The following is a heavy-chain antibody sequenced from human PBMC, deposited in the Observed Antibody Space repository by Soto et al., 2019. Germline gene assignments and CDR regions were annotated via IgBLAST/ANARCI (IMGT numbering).Heavy chain of an antibody. Sequence: SETLSLTCTVSGGSISSYYWSWIRQPPGKGLEWIGYIYYSGSTNYNPSLKSRVTISVDTSKNQFSLKLSSVTAADTAVDYCARGPHDFWSGYYFFGHWGRGNLVTVSS. J-gene: IGHJ4*02. CDR3: ARGPHDFWSGYYFFGH. CDR2: IYYSGST. D-gene: IGHD3-3*01. CDR1: GGSISSYY. V-gene: IGHV4-59*01.